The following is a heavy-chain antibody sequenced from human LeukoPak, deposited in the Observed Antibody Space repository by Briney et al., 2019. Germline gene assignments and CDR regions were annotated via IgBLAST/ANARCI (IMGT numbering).Heavy chain of an antibody. CDR3: ARLSVATITGNFYYYMDV. J-gene: IGHJ6*03. CDR1: GFTFSSYS. Sequence: GGSLRLSCAASGFTFSSYSMNWVRQAPGKGLEWVSSISSSSSYIYYADSVKGRFTISRDNAKNSLYLQMNSLRAEDTAVYYCARLSVATITGNFYYYMDVWGKGTTVTVSS. D-gene: IGHD5-24*01. CDR2: ISSSSSYI. V-gene: IGHV3-21*01.